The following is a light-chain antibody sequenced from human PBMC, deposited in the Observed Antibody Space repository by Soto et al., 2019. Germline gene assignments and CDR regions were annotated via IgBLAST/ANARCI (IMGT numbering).Light chain of an antibody. CDR2: AAS. V-gene: IGKV1-39*01. Sequence: DIQMTQSPSSLSASVGDRVTIACRASQSISSYLNWFQQKPGRAPKLLIYAASALRSGVPSRFRGSGSGTEFTLTISSLQPEDFAVYYCHQYVSPGTFGQGTRVEIK. CDR1: QSISSY. CDR3: HQYVSPGT. J-gene: IGKJ1*01.